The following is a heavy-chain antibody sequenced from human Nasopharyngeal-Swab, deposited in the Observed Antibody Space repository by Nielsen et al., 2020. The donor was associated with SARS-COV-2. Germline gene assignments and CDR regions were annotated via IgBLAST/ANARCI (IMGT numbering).Heavy chain of an antibody. Sequence: GESLKISCVASGFTFSSYAMSWVRQTPGKGLEWVSSISGRASSTYYADSVKGRFTISRDNSKNTLFLQMNSLRAEDTAVYYCAKEVAVPGTPFDYWGQGTLVTVSS. CDR2: ISGRASST. CDR3: AKEVAVPGTPFDY. V-gene: IGHV3-23*01. J-gene: IGHJ4*02. CDR1: GFTFSSYA. D-gene: IGHD6-19*01.